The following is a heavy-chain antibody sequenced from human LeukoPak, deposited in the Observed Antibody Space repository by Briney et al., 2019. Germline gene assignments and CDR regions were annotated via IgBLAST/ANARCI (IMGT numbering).Heavy chain of an antibody. J-gene: IGHJ5*02. CDR1: GYTFTGYY. CDR3: ARQGAVARRQRYWFDP. D-gene: IGHD6-19*01. Sequence: ASVKVSCKASGYTFTGYYMHWVRQAPGQGLEWMGWINPNSGGTNYAQKFQGWVTMTRDTSISTAYMELSRLRSDDTAVYYCARQGAVARRQRYWFDPWGQGTLVTVSS. CDR2: INPNSGGT. V-gene: IGHV1-2*04.